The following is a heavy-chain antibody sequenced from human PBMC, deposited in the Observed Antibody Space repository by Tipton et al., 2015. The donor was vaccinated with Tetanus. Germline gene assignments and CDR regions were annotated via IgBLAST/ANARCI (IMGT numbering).Heavy chain of an antibody. V-gene: IGHV4-59*07. CDR2: LSYIGTT. J-gene: IGHJ4*02. CDR3: ARGGGHNWIFWPD. D-gene: IGHD1-20*01. Sequence: TLSLTCTVSGVSIGSYYWSWIRQPPGKGLEWIGYLSYIGTTNYNPSLESRVTISSDTSRNQFSLRLSSITAADTAIYYCARGGGHNWIFWPDWGQGTVVTVFS. CDR1: GVSIGSYY.